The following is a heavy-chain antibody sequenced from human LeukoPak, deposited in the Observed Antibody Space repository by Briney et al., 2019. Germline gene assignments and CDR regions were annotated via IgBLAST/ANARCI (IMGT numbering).Heavy chain of an antibody. D-gene: IGHD1-26*01. Sequence: SETLSLTGAVYGGSFSGYYWSWIRQPPGKGLEWIGYIHYSGSTNYNPSLKSRVSISVDTSKNQFSLKLSSVTAADTAVYYCARGYSIDYWGQGTLVTVSS. J-gene: IGHJ4*02. CDR1: GGSFSGYY. CDR2: IHYSGST. CDR3: ARGYSIDY. V-gene: IGHV4-59*01.